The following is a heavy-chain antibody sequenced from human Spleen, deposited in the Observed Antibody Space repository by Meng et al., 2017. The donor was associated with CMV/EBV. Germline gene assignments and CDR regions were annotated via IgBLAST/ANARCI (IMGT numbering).Heavy chain of an antibody. V-gene: IGHV3-33*01. J-gene: IGHJ6*02. CDR3: ARDHSSSQGYYGMDV. CDR2: LWSDGVKR. CDR1: GFTLSSYG. D-gene: IGHD6-6*01. Sequence: GGSLRLSCTTSGFTLSSYGMHWVRQPPGKGLEWVAVLWSDGVKRYYGDSVKGRFTISRDNSKKTVYLQMNSLRAEDTAVYYCARDHSSSQGYYGMDVWGQGTTVTVSS.